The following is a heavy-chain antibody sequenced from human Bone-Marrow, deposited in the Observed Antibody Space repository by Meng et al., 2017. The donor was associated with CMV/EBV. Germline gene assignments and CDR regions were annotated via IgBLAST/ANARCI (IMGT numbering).Heavy chain of an antibody. J-gene: IGHJ4*02. CDR3: VRSSGWSLFDY. CDR1: GFTFSDYY. D-gene: IGHD6-19*01. Sequence: QGQLVQSGAKMKKPGASVKVSCTTSGFTFSDYYIHWVRQAPGQGLEWMGWVNSKNEATNYARKFQGRVSMTRDTSISTAHMELSRLMSDDTAVYYCVRSSGWSLFDYWGQGTLVTVSS. V-gene: IGHV1-2*02. CDR2: VNSKNEAT.